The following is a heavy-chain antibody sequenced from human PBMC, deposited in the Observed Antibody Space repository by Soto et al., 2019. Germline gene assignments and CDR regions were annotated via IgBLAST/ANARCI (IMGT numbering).Heavy chain of an antibody. CDR2: IVVGSGNT. CDR1: GFTFITST. V-gene: IGHV1-58*01. Sequence: ASVKVSCKASGFTFITSTVQWVRQARGQPLEWLGWIVVGSGNTIYAQNFQERVTFTRDESTSTAYMELSSLRFEDTGVYYCAAGDYHDTGGYSSDSGGEGPLVTVPS. CDR3: AAGDYHDTGGYSSDS. D-gene: IGHD2-21*01. J-gene: IGHJ4*02.